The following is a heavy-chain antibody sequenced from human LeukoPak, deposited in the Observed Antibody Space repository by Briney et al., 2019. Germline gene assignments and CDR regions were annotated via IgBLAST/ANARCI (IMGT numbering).Heavy chain of an antibody. D-gene: IGHD6-19*01. CDR1: GFTFSSYV. CDR3: AKRGSGLLRYFDN. Sequence: GGSLRLSCAAFGFTFSSYVMSWVRQAPGKGLEWVSGLSERGGSTYYADSVKGRFTISRDNSKNTLYLQMNTLRAEDTAVYYCAKRGSGLLRYFDNWGQGTLVTVSS. CDR2: LSERGGST. V-gene: IGHV3-23*01. J-gene: IGHJ4*02.